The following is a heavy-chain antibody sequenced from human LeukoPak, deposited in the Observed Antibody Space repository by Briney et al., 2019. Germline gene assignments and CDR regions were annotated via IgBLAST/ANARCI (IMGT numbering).Heavy chain of an antibody. CDR3: ARAESSAYLHY. V-gene: IGHV4-39*01. CDR1: GGSISSSSHY. Sequence: SETLSLTCTVAGGSISSSSHYWGWIRQPPGKGLEWIGSIFYSGSTYYNPSLKSRVTISLDTSKNQFSLKLNSVTASDTAVYYCARAESSAYLHYWGQGTLVTVSS. J-gene: IGHJ4*02. CDR2: IFYSGST. D-gene: IGHD3-22*01.